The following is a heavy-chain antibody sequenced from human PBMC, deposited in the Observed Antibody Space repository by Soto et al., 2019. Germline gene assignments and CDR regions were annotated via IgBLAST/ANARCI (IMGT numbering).Heavy chain of an antibody. D-gene: IGHD2-21*02. Sequence: PGGSLRLSCVASGFTFTSYSMNWVRQAPGKGLEWVSSISSRGDIYYADSVKGRFTISRDDAKSSVSLQMNGLRAEETAVYYCAREETAWPLAYGLDVWGQGTTVTVS. CDR2: ISSRGDI. CDR1: GFTFTSYS. V-gene: IGHV3-21*01. CDR3: AREETAWPLAYGLDV. J-gene: IGHJ6*02.